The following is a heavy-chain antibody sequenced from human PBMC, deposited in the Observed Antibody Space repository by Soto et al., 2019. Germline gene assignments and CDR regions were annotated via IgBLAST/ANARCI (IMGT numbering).Heavy chain of an antibody. Sequence: LRLSCAASGFTFSSYGMHWVRQAPGKGLEWVAVISYDGSNKYYADSVKGRFTISRDNSKNTLYLQMNSLRAEDTAVYYCAKADERSITMIVAGFDYWGQGTLVTVSS. CDR2: ISYDGSNK. CDR3: AKADERSITMIVAGFDY. CDR1: GFTFSSYG. D-gene: IGHD3-22*01. V-gene: IGHV3-30*18. J-gene: IGHJ4*02.